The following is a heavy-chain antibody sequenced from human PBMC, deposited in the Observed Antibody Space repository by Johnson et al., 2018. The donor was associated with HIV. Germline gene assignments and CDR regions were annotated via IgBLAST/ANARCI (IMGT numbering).Heavy chain of an antibody. J-gene: IGHJ3*02. CDR2: ISYDGSNK. D-gene: IGHD6-6*01. CDR3: ARVEEEQLGDAFDI. V-gene: IGHV3-30*04. CDR1: GFTFSSYA. Sequence: QVQLVESGGGVVQPGRSLRLSCAASGFTFSSYAMHWVRQAPGKGLEWVAVISYDGSNKYYADSVKGRFTISRDNSKNTLYLQMNSLRAEDTAVYYCARVEEEQLGDAFDIWGQGTMVTVSS.